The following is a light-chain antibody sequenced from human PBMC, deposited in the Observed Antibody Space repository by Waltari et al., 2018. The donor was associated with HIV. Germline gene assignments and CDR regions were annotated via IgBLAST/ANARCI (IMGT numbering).Light chain of an antibody. CDR1: SSDVGGYNY. V-gene: IGLV2-14*01. CDR3: TSYTSSSTYV. J-gene: IGLJ1*01. Sequence: QSALTQSASVSGSPGQSITISCTGTSSDVGGYNYFSWYQQHPGKAPQLMIYEVSNRPSGVSNRFSGSKSGNTASLTISGLQAEDEADYYCTSYTSSSTYVFGTGTKVTVL. CDR2: EVS.